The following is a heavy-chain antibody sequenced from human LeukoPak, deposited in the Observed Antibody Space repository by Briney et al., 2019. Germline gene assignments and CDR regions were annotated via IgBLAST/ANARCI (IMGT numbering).Heavy chain of an antibody. CDR2: IYHSGST. J-gene: IGHJ4*02. Sequence: SETLSLTCSVSGYSISSGYYWGWVRQLPGKGLEWIGSIYHSGSTYYNSPLKSRVTISVATSKIRFSLKLSSVIAAYTAVYSCLTDDGDCSRYNCYGYFYYWGQGTLVTVSS. V-gene: IGHV4-38-2*02. D-gene: IGHD3-22*01. CDR1: GYSISSGYY. CDR3: LTDDGDCSRYNCYGYFYY.